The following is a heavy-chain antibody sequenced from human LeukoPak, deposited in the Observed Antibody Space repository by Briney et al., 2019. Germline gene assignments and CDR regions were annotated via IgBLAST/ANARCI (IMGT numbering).Heavy chain of an antibody. CDR3: AKHPGGSWFGGMDV. CDR1: GFTFSSCA. CDR2: ISGSGGST. V-gene: IGHV3-23*01. Sequence: GGSLRLSCAASGFTFSSCAMSWVRQAPGKGLEWVSAISGSGGSTYYADSVKGRFTISRDNSKNTLYLQMNSLRAEDTAVYYCAKHPGGSWFGGMDVWGQGTTVTVSS. D-gene: IGHD6-13*01. J-gene: IGHJ6*02.